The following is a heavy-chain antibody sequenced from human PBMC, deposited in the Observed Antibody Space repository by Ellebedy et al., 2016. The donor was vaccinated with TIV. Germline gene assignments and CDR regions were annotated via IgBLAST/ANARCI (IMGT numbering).Heavy chain of an antibody. D-gene: IGHD7-27*01. Sequence: GESLKISCTASGFTFTPYSMNWVRQAPGKGLEWISYISGSTITSYYADSVKGRFTISRDNAKNSLYLQMNGLRVEDTALYFCARDMAWGNERVIDAFDIWGHGTLVTVSS. V-gene: IGHV3-48*04. CDR1: GFTFTPYS. CDR2: ISGSTITS. CDR3: ARDMAWGNERVIDAFDI. J-gene: IGHJ3*02.